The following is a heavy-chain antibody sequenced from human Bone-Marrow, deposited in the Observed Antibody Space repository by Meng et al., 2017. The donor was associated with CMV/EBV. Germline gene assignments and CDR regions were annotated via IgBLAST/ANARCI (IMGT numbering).Heavy chain of an antibody. Sequence: GSLRLSCTVSGYSISSGYYWGWIRQPPGKGLEWIGSIYHSGSTYYNPSLKSRVTISVDTSKNQFSLKLSSVTAADTAVYYCARACGGDCANDAFDIWVQGTMVPVSS. D-gene: IGHD2-21*01. CDR2: IYHSGST. J-gene: IGHJ3*02. V-gene: IGHV4-38-2*02. CDR3: ARACGGDCANDAFDI. CDR1: GYSISSGYY.